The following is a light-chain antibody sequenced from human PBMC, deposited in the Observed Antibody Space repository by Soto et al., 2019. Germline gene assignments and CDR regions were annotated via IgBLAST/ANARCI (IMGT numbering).Light chain of an antibody. CDR1: QSISRN. CDR3: QQSYTTASIT. Sequence: DIQMTQSPSSLSASVGDRVTITCRASQSISRNLNWYQHKPGKAPKLLIYAASSLQNGVPSRFSRGGSGTEFTLSISSLQPEDFGTYYCQQSYTTASITFGQGTRLEIK. V-gene: IGKV1-39*01. J-gene: IGKJ5*01. CDR2: AAS.